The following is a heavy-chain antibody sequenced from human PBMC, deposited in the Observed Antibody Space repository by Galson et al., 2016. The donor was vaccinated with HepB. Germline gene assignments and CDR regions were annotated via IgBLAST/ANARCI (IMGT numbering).Heavy chain of an antibody. Sequence: SLRLSCAASGFSFSTHAMSWVRQAPGKGLEWVSAITIAGDTSYADSVKGRSTISRANSMSTLFLQMNSLSAEDTAVYYCAKVHRSSSIDMDFDYWGQGVLVTVSS. CDR2: ITIAGDT. D-gene: IGHD2-15*01. J-gene: IGHJ4*02. CDR3: AKVHRSSSIDMDFDY. CDR1: GFSFSTHA. V-gene: IGHV3-23*01.